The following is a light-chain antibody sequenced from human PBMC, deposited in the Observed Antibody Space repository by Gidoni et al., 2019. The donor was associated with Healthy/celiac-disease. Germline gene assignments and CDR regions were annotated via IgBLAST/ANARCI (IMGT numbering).Light chain of an antibody. CDR1: QSVSSN. Sequence: EIVMTPSPATLSVSPGERATLSCRASQSVSSNLAWYQQKPGQAPRLLIYGASTRATGFPARFSVSGSCTEFPLTFSSLQSEDFAVYYCQQYNNWPPGVTFGPGTKVYIK. CDR2: GAS. J-gene: IGKJ3*01. V-gene: IGKV3-15*01. CDR3: QQYNNWPPGVT.